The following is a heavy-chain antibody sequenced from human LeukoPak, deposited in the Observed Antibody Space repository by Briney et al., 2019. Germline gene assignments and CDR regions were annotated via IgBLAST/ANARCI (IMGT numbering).Heavy chain of an antibody. D-gene: IGHD3-16*02. Sequence: PGGSLRLSCAASGFTFCSYWMHWVRQAPGKGLVWVSRINTDGSSTSYADSVKGRFTISRDNAKNTLYLQMNSLRAEDTAVYYCAREATYRLDAFDIWGQGTMVTVSS. CDR2: INTDGSST. J-gene: IGHJ3*02. CDR3: AREATYRLDAFDI. V-gene: IGHV3-74*01. CDR1: GFTFCSYW.